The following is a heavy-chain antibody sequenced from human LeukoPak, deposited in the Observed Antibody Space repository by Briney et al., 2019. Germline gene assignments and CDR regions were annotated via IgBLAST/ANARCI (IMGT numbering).Heavy chain of an antibody. CDR2: IYFSGST. Sequence: PSETLSLTCTVSGVSITSFYWSWLRQPPGKGLEWIGYIYFSGSTNYNPSLKSRVTVSLDTTKNQVSLRLSSVSAADTAVYYCASTGYCIGGSCYSNYFDHWGQGTLVTVSS. J-gene: IGHJ4*02. CDR1: GVSITSFY. CDR3: ASTGYCIGGSCYSNYFDH. V-gene: IGHV4-59*08. D-gene: IGHD2-15*01.